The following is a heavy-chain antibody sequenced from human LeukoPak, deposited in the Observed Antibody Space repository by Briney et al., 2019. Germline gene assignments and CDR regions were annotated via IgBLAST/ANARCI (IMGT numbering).Heavy chain of an antibody. CDR3: AKVGNYYDRSGYYS. V-gene: IGHV3-23*01. Sequence: GGSLRLPCAASGFTFSSYAMNWVRQAPGKGLEWVSAISGSGSSTYYADSVKGRFTISRDNSKNTLYLQMNSLRAEDTAVYYCAKVGNYYDRSGYYSWGQGTLVTVSS. CDR1: GFTFSSYA. CDR2: ISGSGSST. J-gene: IGHJ4*02. D-gene: IGHD3-22*01.